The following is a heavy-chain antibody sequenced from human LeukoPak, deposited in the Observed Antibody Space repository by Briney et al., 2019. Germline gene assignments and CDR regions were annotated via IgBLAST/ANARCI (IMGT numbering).Heavy chain of an antibody. CDR3: ARTFRFLEWPDASDL. CDR2: IKHDGSEE. J-gene: IGHJ3*01. CDR1: GFTFSSYL. Sequence: GGSLRLSCAASGFTFSSYLMTWVRQAPGKGLQWVANIKHDGSEEYYVDSVKGRFTISRDNARNSLYLQMNSLRVEDTAVCYCARTFRFLEWPDASDLWGQGTMVAVSS. V-gene: IGHV3-7*01. D-gene: IGHD3-3*01.